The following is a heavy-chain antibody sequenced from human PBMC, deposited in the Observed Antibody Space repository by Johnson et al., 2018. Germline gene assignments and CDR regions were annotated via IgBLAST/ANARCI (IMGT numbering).Heavy chain of an antibody. CDR1: GFTFSSYW. Sequence: VQLVESGGGLVQPGGSLRLSCAASGFTFSSYWMRWVRQAPGKGLEWVANIKPDGSEKYYVDSVKGRFTISRANRTNSGVRQRNSRRTEDTAVYYCARDFGGDSGDMDVWGQGTTVTVS. V-gene: IGHV3-7*01. J-gene: IGHJ6*02. D-gene: IGHD2-21*01. CDR2: IKPDGSEK. CDR3: ARDFGGDSGDMDV.